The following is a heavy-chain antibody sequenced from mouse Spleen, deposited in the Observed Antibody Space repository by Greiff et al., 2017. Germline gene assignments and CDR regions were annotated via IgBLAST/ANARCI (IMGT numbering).Heavy chain of an antibody. CDR1: GYTFTSYY. J-gene: IGHJ2*01. CDR2: IYPGDGST. Sequence: VQLQQSGPELVKPGASVKMSCKASGYTFTSYYIHWVKQRPGQGLEWIGWIYPGDGSTKYNEKFKGKTTLTADKSSSTAYMLLSSLTSEDSAIYFCARYDVRTSVFDYWGQGTTLTVSS. V-gene: IGHV1S56*01. D-gene: IGHD2-14*01. CDR3: ARYDVRTSVFDY.